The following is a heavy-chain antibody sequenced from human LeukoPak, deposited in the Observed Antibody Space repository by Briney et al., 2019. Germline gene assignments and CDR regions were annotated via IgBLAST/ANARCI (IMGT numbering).Heavy chain of an antibody. D-gene: IGHD4-23*01. J-gene: IGHJ4*02. V-gene: IGHV3-48*03. CDR1: GFSVSSYE. CDR2: ISKSGSDR. Sequence: RGSLRLSCAVSGFSVSSYEMNWVRQAPGKGLEWVSYISKSGSDRYYADPVKGRFTMSRDNAKNSLYLQMDSLRVDDTAVYYCARVGRSTVGGYWGQGTLVTVSS. CDR3: ARVGRSTVGGY.